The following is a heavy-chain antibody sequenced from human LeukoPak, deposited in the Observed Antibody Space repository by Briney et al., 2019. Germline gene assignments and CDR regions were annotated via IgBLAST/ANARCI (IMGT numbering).Heavy chain of an antibody. CDR3: ARGGARITD. D-gene: IGHD5-12*01. Sequence: SETLSLTCTVSGGSISSYYWSWIRQPPGKGLEWIGYIYYSGSTNYNPSLKSRVTISVDTSKNQFSLKLRSVTAADTAVYYCARGGARITDWGQGTLVTVSS. J-gene: IGHJ4*02. V-gene: IGHV4-59*01. CDR2: IYYSGST. CDR1: GGSISSYY.